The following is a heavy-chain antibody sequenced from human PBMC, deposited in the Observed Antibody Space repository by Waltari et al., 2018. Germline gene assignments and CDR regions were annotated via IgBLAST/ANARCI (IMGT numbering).Heavy chain of an antibody. D-gene: IGHD6-19*01. CDR3: ARDNEAVAGNDAFDI. V-gene: IGHV4-59*01. CDR1: GGSISSYY. Sequence: QVQLQESGPGLVKPSETLSLTCTVPGGSISSYYWSWIRQPPGKGLEWIGYIYYSGSTNYNPSLKSRVTISVDTSKNQFSLKLSSVTAADTAVYYCARDNEAVAGNDAFDIWGQGTMVTVSS. J-gene: IGHJ3*02. CDR2: IYYSGST.